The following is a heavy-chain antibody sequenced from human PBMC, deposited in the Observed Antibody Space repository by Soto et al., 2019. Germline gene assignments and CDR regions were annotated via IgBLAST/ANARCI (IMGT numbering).Heavy chain of an antibody. D-gene: IGHD5-18*01. CDR3: ASPPPSGTAMVSSFLS. CDR2: ISYDGSNK. CDR1: GFTFSSYA. V-gene: IGHV3-30-3*01. J-gene: IGHJ4*02. Sequence: WGSLRLSCAASGFTFSSYAMHWVRQAPGKGLEWVAVISYDGSNKYYADSVKGRFTISRDNSKNTLYLQMNGLGAEDTAVYYCASPPPSGTAMVSSFLSWGQGTLVTVSS.